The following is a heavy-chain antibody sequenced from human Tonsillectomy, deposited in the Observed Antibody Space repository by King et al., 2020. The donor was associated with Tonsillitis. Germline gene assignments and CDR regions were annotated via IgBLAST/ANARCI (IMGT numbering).Heavy chain of an antibody. CDR3: ARDSGLELLDFDY. CDR2: ISSSSSTI. Sequence: VQLVESGGGLVQPGGTLRLSCAASGFTFSSYSMNWVRQAPGKGLEGVSYISSSSSTIYYADSVKGRFTIFRDNAKKSLYLQMNSLRDEDTAVYYCARDSGLELLDFDYWGQGTRVTVSS. J-gene: IGHJ4*02. CDR1: GFTFSSYS. V-gene: IGHV3-48*02. D-gene: IGHD1-26*01.